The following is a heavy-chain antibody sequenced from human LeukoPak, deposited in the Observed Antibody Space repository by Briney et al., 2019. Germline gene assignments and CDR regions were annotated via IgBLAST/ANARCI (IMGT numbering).Heavy chain of an antibody. D-gene: IGHD6-19*01. CDR3: ARVSSVAGIVDV. V-gene: IGHV3-7*03. CDR2: INHNGNVN. J-gene: IGHJ6*02. Sequence: GGSLRLSCAASGFTFSSYWMNWARQAPGKGLEWVASINHNGNVNYYVDSVKGRFTISRDNAKNSLYLQMSNLRAEDTAVYYCARVSSVAGIVDVWGQGTTVTVSS. CDR1: GFTFSSYW.